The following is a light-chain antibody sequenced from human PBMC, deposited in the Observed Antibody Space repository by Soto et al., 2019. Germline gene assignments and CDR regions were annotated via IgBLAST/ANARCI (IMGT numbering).Light chain of an antibody. CDR3: SSFTSSSALYV. J-gene: IGLJ1*01. CDR2: EVN. Sequence: QSALTQPASVSGSPGQSITISCTGTSSDVGGYNYVSWYQQHPGKAPKLMIYEVNHRPSGDSHRFSGSKSGNTASLTISGLQADDEADYYCSSFTSSSALYVFGTETKLTVL. V-gene: IGLV2-14*01. CDR1: SSDVGGYNY.